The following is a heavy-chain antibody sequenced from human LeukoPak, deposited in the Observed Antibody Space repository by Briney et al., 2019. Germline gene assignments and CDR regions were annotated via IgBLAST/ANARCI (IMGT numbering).Heavy chain of an antibody. CDR3: ARHPPNWGSGSVAFDI. D-gene: IGHD7-27*01. CDR2: IYYSGST. J-gene: IGHJ3*02. V-gene: IGHV4-59*08. Sequence: PSETLSLTCTVSGGSISSYYWSWIRQPPGKGLEWIGYIYYSGSTNYNPSLKSRVTISVDTSKNQFSLKLSSVTAADTAVYYCARHPPNWGSGSVAFDIWGQGTMVTVSS. CDR1: GGSISSYY.